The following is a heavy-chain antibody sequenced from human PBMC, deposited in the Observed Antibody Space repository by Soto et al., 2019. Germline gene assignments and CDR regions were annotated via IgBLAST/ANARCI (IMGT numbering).Heavy chain of an antibody. CDR3: ARACSGTSGYYYGMDV. CDR2: IYYSGST. D-gene: IGHD2-2*01. J-gene: IGHJ6*02. CDR1: GGSISSGGYY. Sequence: SETLSLTCTVSGGSISSGGYYWSWIRQHPGKGLEWIGYIYYSGSTYYNPSLKSRVTISVDTSKNQFSLKLSSVTAADTAVYYCARACSGTSGYYYGMDVWGQGTTVTVSS. V-gene: IGHV4-31*03.